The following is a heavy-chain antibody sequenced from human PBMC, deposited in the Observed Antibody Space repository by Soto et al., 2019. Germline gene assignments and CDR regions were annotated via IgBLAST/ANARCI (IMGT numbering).Heavy chain of an antibody. J-gene: IGHJ6*03. D-gene: IGHD3-3*01. CDR2: VYYSGST. Sequence: SETLSLTCTVSGDSISSHYWSWIRQPPGKGLEWIGYVYYSGSTNYNPSLKSRVTMSIDTSKSQFSLKLSSVTAADTAVYYCARSYFDFWSGDYYYYMDVWGKGTTVTVSS. V-gene: IGHV4-59*08. CDR1: GDSISSHY. CDR3: ARSYFDFWSGDYYYYMDV.